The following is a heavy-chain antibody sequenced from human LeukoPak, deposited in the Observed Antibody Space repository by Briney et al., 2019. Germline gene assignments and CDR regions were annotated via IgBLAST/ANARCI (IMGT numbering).Heavy chain of an antibody. CDR2: IKEDGSVK. CDR1: GFTFSSYW. Sequence: GGSLRLSCAASGFTFSSYWMSWVRQAPGKGLEWAANIKEDGSVKYYVDSVKGRFTISRDNAKNSLYLQMNSLRADDTAVYYCGREVPGGATILDYWGQGTLVTVSS. CDR3: GREVPGGATILDY. D-gene: IGHD1-26*01. V-gene: IGHV3-7*04. J-gene: IGHJ4*02.